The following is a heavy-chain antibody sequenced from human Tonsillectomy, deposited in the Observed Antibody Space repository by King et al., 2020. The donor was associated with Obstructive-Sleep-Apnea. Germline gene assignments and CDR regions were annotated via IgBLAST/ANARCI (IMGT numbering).Heavy chain of an antibody. CDR1: GFTFDDYA. D-gene: IGHD6-19*01. V-gene: IGHV3-9*01. Sequence: VQLVEYGGGLVQPGRSLRLSCAASGFTFDDYAMHWVRQAPGKGLKWVSGISWNSGRIGYADSVKGRFTVSRDNAKNFLYLQMNSLRPEDTALYYCAKDFSSGWYGPIDHWGQGTLVTVSS. CDR3: AKDFSSGWYGPIDH. CDR2: ISWNSGRI. J-gene: IGHJ4*02.